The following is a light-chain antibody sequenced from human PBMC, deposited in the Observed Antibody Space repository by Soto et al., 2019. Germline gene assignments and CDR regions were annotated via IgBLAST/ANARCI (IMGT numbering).Light chain of an antibody. CDR2: AAS. Sequence: DIQMTQSPSSLSASVGDRVTITCRASQNIGVYLNWYQKKPGRAPKLLIQAASTLQSGVPSTFSGSGSGTDFALTISSLQPEDFATYYCHQTAANPWTFAQGTKVEI. J-gene: IGKJ1*01. V-gene: IGKV1-39*01. CDR1: QNIGVY. CDR3: HQTAANPWT.